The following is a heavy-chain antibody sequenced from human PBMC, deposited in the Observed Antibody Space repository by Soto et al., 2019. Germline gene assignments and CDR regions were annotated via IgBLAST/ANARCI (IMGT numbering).Heavy chain of an antibody. D-gene: IGHD1-26*01. Sequence: GGSLRLSCAASGFTFSSYAMHWVRQAPGKGLEWVAVISYDGSNKYYADSVKGRFTISRDNSKNTLYLQMNSLRAEDTAVYYCARPMTTTGPYGMDVWGQGTTVTVSS. CDR3: ARPMTTTGPYGMDV. V-gene: IGHV3-30-3*01. J-gene: IGHJ6*02. CDR1: GFTFSSYA. CDR2: ISYDGSNK.